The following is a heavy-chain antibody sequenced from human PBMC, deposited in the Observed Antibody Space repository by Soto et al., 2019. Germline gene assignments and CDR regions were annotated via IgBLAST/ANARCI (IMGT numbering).Heavy chain of an antibody. CDR2: ISYTGNT. CDR3: ARFSWYDGDSITNYYMDF. D-gene: IGHD6-13*01. Sequence: LQESGPGLVKPSETLSLTCSVFGDSISSRSYYWAWIRRPPGMGLEWIASISYTGNTYYNPSPTSRAAISGDTSKNQFSLKLSFVTAADTAVYYCARFSWYDGDSITNYYMDFSGNGATVTVSS. V-gene: IGHV4-39*01. CDR1: GDSISSRSYY. J-gene: IGHJ6*03.